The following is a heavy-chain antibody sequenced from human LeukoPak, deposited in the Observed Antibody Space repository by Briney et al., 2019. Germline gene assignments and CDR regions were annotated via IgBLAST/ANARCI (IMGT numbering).Heavy chain of an antibody. V-gene: IGHV1-69*13. Sequence: SVKVSCKASGGTFSSYAISWVRQAPGQGLEWMGGIIPIFGTANYAQKFQGRVTNTADESTSTAYMELSSLRSEDTAVYYCARVSKMYYHDSSGCHFDYWGQGTLVTVSS. CDR3: ARVSKMYYHDSSGCHFDY. D-gene: IGHD3-22*01. J-gene: IGHJ4*02. CDR2: IIPIFGTA. CDR1: GGTFSSYA.